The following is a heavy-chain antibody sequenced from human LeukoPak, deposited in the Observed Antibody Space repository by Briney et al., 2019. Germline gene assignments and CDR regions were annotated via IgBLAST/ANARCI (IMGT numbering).Heavy chain of an antibody. CDR1: GFTFSSYA. CDR2: FTGSTGTT. D-gene: IGHD1-26*01. V-gene: IGHV3-23*01. Sequence: GGSLILSCAASGFTFSSYAMSWVRQAPGKGLEWVSVFTGSTGTTYYAGSVKGRFTISRDNSENTLYLQMNSLRAEDTAVYYCVKVGSGSFDSFDYWGQGTLVTVSS. CDR3: VKVGSGSFDSFDY. J-gene: IGHJ4*02.